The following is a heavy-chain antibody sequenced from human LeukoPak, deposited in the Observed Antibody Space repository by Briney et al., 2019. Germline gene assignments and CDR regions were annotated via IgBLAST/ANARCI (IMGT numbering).Heavy chain of an antibody. V-gene: IGHV3-30*03. CDR1: GFTFSSYG. CDR2: ISYGGSNK. J-gene: IGHJ4*02. D-gene: IGHD6-19*01. Sequence: GGSLRLSCAASGFTFSSYGMHWVRQAPGKGLEWVAVISYGGSNKYYADSVKGRFTISRDNSKNTLYLQMNSLRAEDTAVYYCVGWLVQDPDYWGQGTLVTVSS. CDR3: VGWLVQDPDY.